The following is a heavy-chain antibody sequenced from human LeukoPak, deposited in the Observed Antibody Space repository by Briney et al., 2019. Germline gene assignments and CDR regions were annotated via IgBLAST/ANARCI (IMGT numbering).Heavy chain of an antibody. D-gene: IGHD3-22*01. CDR1: GYTFTSYD. V-gene: IGHV1-18*01. CDR3: AREPFYYDSSGYYSDY. J-gene: IGHJ4*02. CDR2: MNPNSGNT. Sequence: ASVKVSCKASGYTFTSYDINWVRQATGQGLEWMGWMNPNSGNTNYAQKLQGRVTMTTDTSTSTAYMELRSLRSDDTAVYYCAREPFYYDSSGYYSDYWGQGTLVTVSS.